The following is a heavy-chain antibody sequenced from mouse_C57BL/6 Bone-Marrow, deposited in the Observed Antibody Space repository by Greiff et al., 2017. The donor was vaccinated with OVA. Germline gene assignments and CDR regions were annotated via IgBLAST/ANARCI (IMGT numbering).Heavy chain of an antibody. D-gene: IGHD1-1*01. Sequence: VQLQQSGPELVKPGASVKISCKASGYSFTSYYIHWVKQRPGQGLEWIGWIYPGSGNTKYNEKFKGKATLTADTSSSTAYMQLSSLTSEDTAVYYCARFDDTTVLDYWGQGTTLTVSS. V-gene: IGHV1-66*01. CDR1: GYSFTSYY. J-gene: IGHJ2*01. CDR2: IYPGSGNT. CDR3: ARFDDTTVLDY.